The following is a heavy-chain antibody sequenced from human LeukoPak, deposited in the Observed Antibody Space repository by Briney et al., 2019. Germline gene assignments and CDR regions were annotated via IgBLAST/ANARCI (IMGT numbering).Heavy chain of an antibody. CDR3: AKGGERVVGAKNYFDY. CDR2: IYYSGST. J-gene: IGHJ4*02. CDR1: GGSISSYY. V-gene: IGHV4-59*12. Sequence: PSETLSLTCTVSGGSISSYYWSWIRQPPGKGLEWIGYIYYSGSTNYNPSLKSRVTISVDTSKNQFSLRLNSVTAADTAVYYCAKGGERVVGAKNYFDYWGQGTLVTVSS. D-gene: IGHD1-26*01.